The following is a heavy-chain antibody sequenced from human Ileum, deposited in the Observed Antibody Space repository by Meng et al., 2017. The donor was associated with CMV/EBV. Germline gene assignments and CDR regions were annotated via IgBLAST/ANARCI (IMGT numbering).Heavy chain of an antibody. J-gene: IGHJ6*02. V-gene: IGHV3-72*01. CDR2: SRDRARSYST. Sequence: GGSLRLSCAASGFTFSDHYMDWVRQAPGKGLEWVGRSRDRARSYSTEYAASVRGRFTISRDDSKNSVLLQMNSLRAEDTAVYYCTRDLAVGDRDYYRDMDVWGQGTTVTVSS. CDR3: TRDLAVGDRDYYRDMDV. D-gene: IGHD3-16*01. CDR1: GFTFSDHY.